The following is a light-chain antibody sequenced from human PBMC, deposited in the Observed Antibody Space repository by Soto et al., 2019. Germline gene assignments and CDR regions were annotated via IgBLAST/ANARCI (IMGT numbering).Light chain of an antibody. CDR3: QQHSNWPTIT. CDR2: DAS. J-gene: IGKJ5*01. V-gene: IGKV1-5*01. Sequence: DLQMTQSPSTLSASIGDRFTITCLASQSITTFLAWYQQKPGKAPKILIYDASKLEPGVPSRLSGGGSGTEFTLTISSLEPEDFAVYYCQQHSNWPTITFGQGTRLDIK. CDR1: QSITTF.